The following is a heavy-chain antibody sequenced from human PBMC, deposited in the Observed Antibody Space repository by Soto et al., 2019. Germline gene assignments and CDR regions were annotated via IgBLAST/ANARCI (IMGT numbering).Heavy chain of an antibody. Sequence: SETLSLTCPVSGGSISSSSYYWGWIRQPPGKGLEWIGSIYYSGSTYYNPSLKSRVTISVDTSKNQFSLKPSSVTAADTAVYYCARLDFWSGYYTNYYYGMDVWGQGTTVTVSS. CDR3: ARLDFWSGYYTNYYYGMDV. D-gene: IGHD3-3*01. CDR2: IYYSGST. V-gene: IGHV4-39*01. J-gene: IGHJ6*02. CDR1: GGSISSSSYY.